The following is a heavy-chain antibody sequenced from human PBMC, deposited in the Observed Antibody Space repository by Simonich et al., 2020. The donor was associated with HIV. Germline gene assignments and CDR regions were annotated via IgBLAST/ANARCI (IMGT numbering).Heavy chain of an antibody. CDR1: GYSFTSYW. CDR3: ARTYYYDSSGYYPYFDY. Sequence: EVQLVQSGAEVKKPGESLKISCKGSGYSFTSYWIGWVRQMPGKGLEWMGSIYPGDSDTRYSTSYQGQVPISADKSISTAYLQWSSLKASDTAMYYCARTYYYDSSGYYPYFDYWGQGTLVTVSS. CDR2: IYPGDSDT. V-gene: IGHV5-51*01. J-gene: IGHJ4*02. D-gene: IGHD3-22*01.